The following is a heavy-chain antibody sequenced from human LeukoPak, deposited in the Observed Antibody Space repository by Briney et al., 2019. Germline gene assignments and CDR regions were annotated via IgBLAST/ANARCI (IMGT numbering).Heavy chain of an antibody. Sequence: SETLSLTCAVYGGSFSGYYWSWIRQPPGKGLEWIGEINHSGSTNYNPSLKSRVTISVDTSKNQFSLKLSSVTAADTAVYYCAREGIVATIPFDYWGQGTLVTVSS. V-gene: IGHV4-34*01. D-gene: IGHD5-12*01. J-gene: IGHJ4*02. CDR2: INHSGST. CDR3: AREGIVATIPFDY. CDR1: GGSFSGYY.